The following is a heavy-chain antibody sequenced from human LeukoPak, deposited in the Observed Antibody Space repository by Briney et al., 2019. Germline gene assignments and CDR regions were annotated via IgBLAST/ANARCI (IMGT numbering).Heavy chain of an antibody. CDR1: GGSISSVDYY. CDR3: ARAHPHQFDIVVVPAAIPPEDRFDP. CDR2: IYYSGST. J-gene: IGHJ5*02. D-gene: IGHD2-2*01. V-gene: IGHV4-30-4*08. Sequence: SQTRSLTCTVSGGSISSVDYYWSWTRQPRGKGLEWIGYIYYSGSTYYNPSLKSRVTISVDTSKNQFSLKLSSVTAADTAVYYCARAHPHQFDIVVVPAAIPPEDRFDPWGQGTLVTVSS.